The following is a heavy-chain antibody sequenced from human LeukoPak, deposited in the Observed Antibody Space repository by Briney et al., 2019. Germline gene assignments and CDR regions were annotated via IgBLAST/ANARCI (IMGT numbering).Heavy chain of an antibody. CDR2: IQQDGSEK. D-gene: IGHD6-6*01. CDR3: ARDPMMGIAARSYFDY. Sequence: GGSLRLSCAASGFTLSRYWMTWVRQAPGKGLEWVANIQQDGSEKYYVDSVKGRFTISRDNAKNSLYLQMNSLRAEDTAVYYCARDPMMGIAARSYFDYWGQGTLVTVSS. V-gene: IGHV3-7*01. J-gene: IGHJ4*02. CDR1: GFTLSRYW.